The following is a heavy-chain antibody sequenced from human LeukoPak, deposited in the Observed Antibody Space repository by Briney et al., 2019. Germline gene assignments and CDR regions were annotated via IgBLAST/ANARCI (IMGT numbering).Heavy chain of an antibody. Sequence: GGSLRLSCAASGFTFSSYAMSWVRQAPGKGLEWVSVISGSGGSTYYADSVKGRFTISRDNSKNTLYLQMNSLRAEDTAVYYCAKAYDYDFWSGILDYWGQGTLVTVSS. V-gene: IGHV3-23*01. CDR3: AKAYDYDFWSGILDY. CDR1: GFTFSSYA. CDR2: ISGSGGST. D-gene: IGHD3-3*01. J-gene: IGHJ4*02.